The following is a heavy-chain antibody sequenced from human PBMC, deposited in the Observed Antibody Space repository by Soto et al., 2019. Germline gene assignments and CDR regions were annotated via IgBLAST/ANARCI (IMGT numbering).Heavy chain of an antibody. CDR2: IWYDGSNK. Sequence: GGSLRLSCAASGFTFSSYGMHWVRQAPGKGLEWVAVIWYDGSNKYYADSVKGRFTISRDNSKNTLYLQMNSLRAEDTAVYYCARVGLRYFDGLDYWGQGTLVTVSS. J-gene: IGHJ4*02. CDR3: ARVGLRYFDGLDY. V-gene: IGHV3-33*01. CDR1: GFTFSSYG. D-gene: IGHD3-9*01.